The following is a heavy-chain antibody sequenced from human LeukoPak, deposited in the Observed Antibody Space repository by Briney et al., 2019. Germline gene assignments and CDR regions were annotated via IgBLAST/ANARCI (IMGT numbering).Heavy chain of an antibody. J-gene: IGHJ4*02. CDR2: IYHSGST. CDR3: ARELWFGEGATFDY. CDR1: GYSISSGYY. D-gene: IGHD3-10*01. V-gene: IGHV4-38-2*02. Sequence: PSETLSLTCTVSGYSISSGYYWGWIRQPPGKGLEWIGSIYHSGSTYYNPSLKSRVTISVDTSKNQFSLKLSSVTAADTAVYYCARELWFGEGATFDYWGQGTLVTVSS.